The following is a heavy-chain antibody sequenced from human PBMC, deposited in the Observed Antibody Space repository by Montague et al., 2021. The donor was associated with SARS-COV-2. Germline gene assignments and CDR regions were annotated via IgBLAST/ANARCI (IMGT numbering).Heavy chain of an antibody. Sequence: SETLSLTCTVSGYSIISGYYWGWIRQPPGKGLQWIGSIYHSRSTYYNPSLKSRVTISVDTSKNQFSLKLSSVTAADTAVYYCAVNSNYYYYYGMDVWGQGTTVTVSS. CDR2: IYHSRST. CDR3: AVNSNYYYYYGMDV. V-gene: IGHV4-38-2*02. D-gene: IGHD4-11*01. CDR1: GYSIISGYY. J-gene: IGHJ6*02.